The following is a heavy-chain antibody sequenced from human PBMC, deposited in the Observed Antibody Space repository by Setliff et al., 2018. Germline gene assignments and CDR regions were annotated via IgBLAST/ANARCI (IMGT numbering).Heavy chain of an antibody. D-gene: IGHD3-3*01. CDR1: GYTLTELS. CDR2: FDPEDGET. V-gene: IGHV1-24*01. J-gene: IGHJ3*02. Sequence: GASVKVSCKVSGYTLTELSRHWVRQAPGKGLEWMGGFDPEDGETIYAQKFQGRVTITADKSTSTAYMELSRLRSEDTAVYYCAISTIFGVVSPTPDAFDIWGQGTMVTV. CDR3: AISTIFGVVSPTPDAFDI.